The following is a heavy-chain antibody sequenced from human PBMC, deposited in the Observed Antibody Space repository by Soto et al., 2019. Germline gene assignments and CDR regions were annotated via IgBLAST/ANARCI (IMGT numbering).Heavy chain of an antibody. CDR1: GYTFTSYG. CDR3: ARDQTFMYYYYGMDV. V-gene: IGHV1-18*01. J-gene: IGHJ6*02. CDR2: ISAYNGNT. Sequence: QVQLVQSGAEVKKPGASVKVSCKASGYTFTSYGISWVRQAPGQGLEWMGWISAYNGNTNYAQKLQGRVTMTTDTSTSTAYMERRSLRSDDTAVYYCARDQTFMYYYYGMDVWGQGTTVTVSS. D-gene: IGHD3-16*01.